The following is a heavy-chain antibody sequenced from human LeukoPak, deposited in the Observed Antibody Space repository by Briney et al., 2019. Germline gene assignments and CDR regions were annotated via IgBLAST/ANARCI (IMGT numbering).Heavy chain of an antibody. CDR1: GFTFSGYA. CDR3: AKGGRYYGGFDP. J-gene: IGHJ5*02. V-gene: IGHV3-23*01. Sequence: GGSLRLSCAASGFTFSGYAMSWVRQAPGKGLEWVSAISGSGGSTYYADSVKGRFTISRDNSKNTLYLQMKTLRVEDTAVYYCAKGGRYYGGFDPWGQGTLVTVSS. D-gene: IGHD3-10*01. CDR2: ISGSGGST.